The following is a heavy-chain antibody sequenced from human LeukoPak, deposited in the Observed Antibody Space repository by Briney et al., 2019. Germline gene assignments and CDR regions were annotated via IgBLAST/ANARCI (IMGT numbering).Heavy chain of an antibody. D-gene: IGHD6-13*01. Sequence: GALRLSCTASGFTFVDYAMSWFRQAPGKGLEWVGFIRSKAYGGTTEYAASVSGRFTVSRDDSKSIAYLQMNSLKTDDTAVYYCARDFSSNWYGTTDYWGQGTLVTVSS. V-gene: IGHV3-49*03. J-gene: IGHJ4*02. CDR1: GFTFVDYA. CDR3: ARDFSSNWYGTTDY. CDR2: IRSKAYGGTT.